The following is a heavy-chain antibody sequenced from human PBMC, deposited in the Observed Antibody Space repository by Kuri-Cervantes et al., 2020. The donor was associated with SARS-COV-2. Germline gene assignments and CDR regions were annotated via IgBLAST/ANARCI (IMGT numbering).Heavy chain of an antibody. D-gene: IGHD6-13*01. CDR3: ARAELGLGWFFDL. CDR2: INHSGST. Sequence: GSLRLSCEVYGGSLSYYYWSWVRQPPGKGLEWIGEINHSGSTNYNPSLKGRVTISGDTSKNQFSLKLSSVTAADTAVYYCARAELGLGWFFDLWGRGTLVTVSS. V-gene: IGHV4-34*01. J-gene: IGHJ2*01. CDR1: GGSLSYYY.